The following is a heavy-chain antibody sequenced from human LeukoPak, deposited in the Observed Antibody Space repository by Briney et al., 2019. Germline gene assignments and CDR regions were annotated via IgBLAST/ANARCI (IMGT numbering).Heavy chain of an antibody. CDR3: ARRSCSGGSCYAY. V-gene: IGHV5-51*01. D-gene: IGHD2-15*01. Sequence: GESLKISCKGSGYTFTNYWIGWVRQMPGKGLEWMGIIYPGDSDTGYSPSFQGQVIISADKSISTAYLQWSSLKASDTAIYYCARRSCSGGSCYAYWGQGTLVTVSS. J-gene: IGHJ4*02. CDR2: IYPGDSDT. CDR1: GYTFTNYW.